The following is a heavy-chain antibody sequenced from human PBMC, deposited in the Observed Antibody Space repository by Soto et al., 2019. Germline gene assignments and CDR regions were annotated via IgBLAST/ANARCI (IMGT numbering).Heavy chain of an antibody. D-gene: IGHD6-6*01. Sequence: GGSLRLSCAASGFTFSSYAMHWVRPAPGKGLEWVAVISYDGSNKYYADSVKGRFTISRDNSKNTLYLQMNSLRAEDTAVYYCARDRERAARPYYFDYWGQGTLVTVSS. CDR2: ISYDGSNK. V-gene: IGHV3-30-3*01. J-gene: IGHJ4*02. CDR3: ARDRERAARPYYFDY. CDR1: GFTFSSYA.